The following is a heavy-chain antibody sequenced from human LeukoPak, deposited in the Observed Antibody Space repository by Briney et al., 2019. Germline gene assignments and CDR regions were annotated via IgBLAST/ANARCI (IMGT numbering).Heavy chain of an antibody. CDR2: ISDNGGKT. Sequence: GGSLRLSCAASGLTFSSSAMSWVRQAPGKGLEWVSAISDNGGKTYYTGSVKGRFTISRDNSKNTLYLQMTSLRAEDTALYYCTTDRMVLGYWGQGTLVIVSS. J-gene: IGHJ4*02. D-gene: IGHD3-10*01. CDR3: TTDRMVLGY. CDR1: GLTFSSSA. V-gene: IGHV3-23*01.